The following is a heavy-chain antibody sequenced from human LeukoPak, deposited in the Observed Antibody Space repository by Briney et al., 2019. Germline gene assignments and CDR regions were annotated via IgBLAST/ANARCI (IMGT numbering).Heavy chain of an antibody. CDR1: GFTFSGSA. V-gene: IGHV3-73*01. CDR3: TRHLPDCSSTSCYS. Sequence: GGSLRLSCAASGFTFSGSAMHWVRQASGKGPEWVGRIRSKANSYATAYAASVKGRFTISRDDSKNTAYLRMNSLKTEDTAVYYCTRHLPDCSSTSCYSWGQGTLVTVSS. D-gene: IGHD2-2*01. CDR2: IRSKANSYAT. J-gene: IGHJ4*02.